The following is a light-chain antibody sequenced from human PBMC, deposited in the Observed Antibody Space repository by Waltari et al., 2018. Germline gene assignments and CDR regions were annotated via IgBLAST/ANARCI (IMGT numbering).Light chain of an antibody. Sequence: SYELTQPHSVSVSPGQTASITCSGDKLGDKYACWYQQKPGQSPVLVIYQDSKRPSGIPERFSGAYAGNTATLTISGTQAMDEADYYCQAWDSSTAVVFGGGTKLTVL. CDR1: KLGDKY. J-gene: IGLJ2*01. CDR3: QAWDSSTAVV. V-gene: IGLV3-1*01. CDR2: QDS.